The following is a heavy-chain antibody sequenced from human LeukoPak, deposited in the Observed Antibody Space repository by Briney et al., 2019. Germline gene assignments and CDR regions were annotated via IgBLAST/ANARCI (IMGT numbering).Heavy chain of an antibody. Sequence: SETLSLTCTVSGGSISSGSYYWSWIRQPAGKGLEWIGRIYTSGSTNYNPSLKSRVTISVDMSKNQFSLKLSSVTAADTAVYYCARPFYGYSLRAFDIWGQGTMVTVSS. CDR3: ARPFYGYSLRAFDI. D-gene: IGHD5-18*01. CDR1: GGSISSGSYY. V-gene: IGHV4-61*02. J-gene: IGHJ3*02. CDR2: IYTSGST.